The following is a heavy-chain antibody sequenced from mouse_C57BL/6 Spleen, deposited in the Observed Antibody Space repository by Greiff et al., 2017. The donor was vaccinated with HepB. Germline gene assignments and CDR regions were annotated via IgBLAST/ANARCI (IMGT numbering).Heavy chain of an antibody. V-gene: IGHV1-69*01. D-gene: IGHD1-3*01. Sequence: QVQLQQPGAELVMPGASVKLSCTASGYTFTSYWMHWVQQRPGQGLEWIGEIDPAGSYTNYNQKFKGKSTLTVDTSSSTAYMQLSSLTSEDSAVYYCARGGLGSGGYFDYWGQGTTLTVSS. J-gene: IGHJ2*01. CDR1: GYTFTSYW. CDR2: IDPAGSYT. CDR3: ARGGLGSGGYFDY.